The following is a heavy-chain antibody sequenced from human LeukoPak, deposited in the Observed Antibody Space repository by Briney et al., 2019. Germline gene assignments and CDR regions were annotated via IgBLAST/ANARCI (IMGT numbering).Heavy chain of an antibody. CDR1: GGSFSGYY. D-gene: IGHD2-15*01. V-gene: IGHV4-34*01. CDR2: INHSGST. Sequence: SETLSLTCAVYGGSFSGYYWSWLRQPPGKGLEWIVEINHSGSTNYNPSLKSRVTISVDTSKNQFSLKLSSVTAADRAVYYCARGRGYCSGGSCYWVSYYGMDVWGQGTTVTVSS. J-gene: IGHJ6*02. CDR3: ARGRGYCSGGSCYWVSYYGMDV.